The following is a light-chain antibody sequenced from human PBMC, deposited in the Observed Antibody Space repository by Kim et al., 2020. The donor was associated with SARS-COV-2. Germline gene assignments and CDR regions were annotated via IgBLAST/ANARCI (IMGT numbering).Light chain of an antibody. CDR3: QAWDSSTVVV. V-gene: IGLV3-1*01. CDR1: KLGDRY. CDR2: QDN. Sequence: VSPGQTASITCSGDKLGDRYACWYQQRPGQSPVLVIYQDNKRPSGIPERFSGSNSGNTATLTISGTQAMDEADYYCQAWDSSTVVVFGGGTQLTVL. J-gene: IGLJ2*01.